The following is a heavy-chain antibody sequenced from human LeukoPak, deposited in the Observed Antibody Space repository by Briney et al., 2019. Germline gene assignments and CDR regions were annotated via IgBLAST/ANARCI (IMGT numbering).Heavy chain of an antibody. V-gene: IGHV4-34*01. Sequence: SETLSLTCAVYGGSFSGYYWSWIRQPPGKGLEWIGEINHSGSTNYNPSLKSRVTISVDTSKNQFSLKLSSVTAADTAVYYCARRGAPIVVVTAIDYWGQGTLVTVSS. D-gene: IGHD2-21*02. J-gene: IGHJ4*02. CDR2: INHSGST. CDR1: GGSFSGYY. CDR3: ARRGAPIVVVTAIDY.